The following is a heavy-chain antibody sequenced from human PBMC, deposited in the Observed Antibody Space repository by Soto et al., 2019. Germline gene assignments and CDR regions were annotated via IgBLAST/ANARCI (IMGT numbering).Heavy chain of an antibody. J-gene: IGHJ3*02. Sequence: SETLSLTCAVYGGSFSGYYWSWIRQPPGKGLEWIGEINHSGSTNYNPSLKSRVTISVDTSKNQFSLKLSSVTAADTAVYYCAGIVVVVAALDAFDIWGQGTMVTVS. CDR1: GGSFSGYY. CDR2: INHSGST. CDR3: AGIVVVVAALDAFDI. V-gene: IGHV4-34*01. D-gene: IGHD2-15*01.